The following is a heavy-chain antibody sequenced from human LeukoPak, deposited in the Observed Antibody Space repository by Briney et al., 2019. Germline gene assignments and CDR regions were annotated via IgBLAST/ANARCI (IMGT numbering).Heavy chain of an antibody. CDR1: GYTFTSYA. CDR2: INAGNGNT. CDR3: ARVGYFDWLLTYYFDC. J-gene: IGHJ4*02. V-gene: IGHV1-3*01. D-gene: IGHD3-9*01. Sequence: ASVKVSCKASGYTFTSYAMHWVRQAPGQRLEWMGWINAGNGNTKYSQKFQGRVTITRDTSASTAYMELSSLRSEDTAVYYCARVGYFDWLLTYYFDCWGQGTLVTVSS.